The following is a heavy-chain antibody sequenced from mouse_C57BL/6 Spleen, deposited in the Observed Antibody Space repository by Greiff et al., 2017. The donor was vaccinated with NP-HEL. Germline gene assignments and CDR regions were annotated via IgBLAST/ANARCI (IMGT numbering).Heavy chain of an antibody. CDR1: GYAFSSYW. V-gene: IGHV1-80*01. Sequence: VQVVESGAELVKPGASVKISCKASGYAFSSYWMNWVKQRPGKGLEWIGQIYPGDGDTNYNGKFKGKATLTADKSSSTAYMQLSSLTSEDSAVYFCARGDYYGSTFDYWGQGTTLTVSS. CDR2: IYPGDGDT. D-gene: IGHD1-1*01. J-gene: IGHJ2*01. CDR3: ARGDYYGSTFDY.